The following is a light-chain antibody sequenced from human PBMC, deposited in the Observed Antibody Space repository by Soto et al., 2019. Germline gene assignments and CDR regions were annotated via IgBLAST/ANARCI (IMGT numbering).Light chain of an antibody. V-gene: IGLV8-61*01. Sequence: QAVVTQGPSFSVSPGGTVTLTCGLSSGSVSTDYYPSWFQQTPGQAPRTLIYSTNTRSSGVSDRFSGSILGNKAALTITGAQADDESDYYCVLYMGSGISVFGTGTKLTVL. CDR2: STN. CDR3: VLYMGSGISV. J-gene: IGLJ1*01. CDR1: SGSVSTDYY.